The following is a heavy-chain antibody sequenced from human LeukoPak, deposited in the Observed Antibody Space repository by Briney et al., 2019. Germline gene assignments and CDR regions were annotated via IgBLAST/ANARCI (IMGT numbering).Heavy chain of an antibody. CDR3: ARLTGYDWESSFDY. Sequence: SETLSLTCTVSGYSISSGYYWGWIRQPPGKGLEWIGSFYDSGNTYYNPSLKSRVTISVDTSKNQFSLKLSSVTAADTAVYFCARLTGYDWESSFDYWGQGTLVTVSS. D-gene: IGHD5-12*01. CDR1: GYSISSGYY. J-gene: IGHJ4*02. V-gene: IGHV4-38-2*02. CDR2: FYDSGNT.